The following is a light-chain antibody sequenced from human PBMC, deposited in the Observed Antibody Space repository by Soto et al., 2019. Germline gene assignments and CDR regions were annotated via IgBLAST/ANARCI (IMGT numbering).Light chain of an antibody. CDR2: DVS. J-gene: IGLJ1*01. Sequence: QSALTQPASVSGSPGQSITISCTGTSSDVGTYNHVSWYQQHPGKAPQLIIYDVSNRPSGLSNRFSASKSGNTASLTISGLQAEDEADYYCCSYTTSSTLVFGTGTKVTV. V-gene: IGLV2-14*03. CDR1: SSDVGTYNH. CDR3: CSYTTSSTLV.